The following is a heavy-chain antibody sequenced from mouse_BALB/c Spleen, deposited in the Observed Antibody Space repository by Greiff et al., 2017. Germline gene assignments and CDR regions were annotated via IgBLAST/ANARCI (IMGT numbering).Heavy chain of an antibody. J-gene: IGHJ2*01. CDR2: ISSGSSTI. CDR1: GFTFSSFG. D-gene: IGHD2-14*01. V-gene: IGHV5-17*02. CDR3: ARAGYDSYYFDY. Sequence: EVMLVESGGGLVQPGGSRKLSCAASGFTFSSFGMHWVRQAPEKGLEWVAYISSGSSTIYYADTVKGRFTISRDNPKNTLFLQMTSLRSEDTAMYYCARAGYDSYYFDYWGQGTTLTVSS.